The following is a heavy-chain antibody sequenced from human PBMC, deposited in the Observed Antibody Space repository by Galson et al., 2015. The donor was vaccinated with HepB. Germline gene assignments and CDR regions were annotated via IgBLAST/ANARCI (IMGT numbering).Heavy chain of an antibody. CDR3: AKDVLTNYYDSSGYYSGYYYYGMDV. CDR2: ISGSGGST. J-gene: IGHJ6*02. CDR1: GFTFSSYA. Sequence: SLRLSCAASGFTFSSYAMSWVRQAPGKGLEWVSAISGSGGSTYYADSVKGRFTISRDNSKNTLYLQMNSLRAEDTAVYYCAKDVLTNYYDSSGYYSGYYYYGMDVWGQGTTVTVSS. D-gene: IGHD3-22*01. V-gene: IGHV3-23*01.